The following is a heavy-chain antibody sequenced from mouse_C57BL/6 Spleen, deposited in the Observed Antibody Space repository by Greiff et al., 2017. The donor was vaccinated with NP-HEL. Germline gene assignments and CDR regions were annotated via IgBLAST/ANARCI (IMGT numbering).Heavy chain of an antibody. CDR1: GYTFTSYW. D-gene: IGHD1-1*01. CDR3: ARGNYYGSTFDY. CDR2: IDPSDSET. Sequence: QVQLQQPGAELVRPGSSVKLSCKASGYTFTSYWMHWVKQRPIQGLEWIGNIDPSDSETHYNQKFKDKATLTADKSSSTAYMQLSSLTSEDSAVYFCARGNYYGSTFDYWGQGTTLTVSS. V-gene: IGHV1-52*01. J-gene: IGHJ2*01.